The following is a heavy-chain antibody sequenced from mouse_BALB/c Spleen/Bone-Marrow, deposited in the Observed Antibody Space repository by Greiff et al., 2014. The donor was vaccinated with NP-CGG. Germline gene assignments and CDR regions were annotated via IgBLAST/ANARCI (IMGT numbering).Heavy chain of an antibody. CDR3: ARGLRDWYFDV. J-gene: IGHJ1*01. Sequence: VQLQESGAELAKPGASVKMSCKASGYTFTTYWIHWVKQRPGQGLEWIGYINPSTGNTEYNQKFRDRATLTADKSSSTPYMLLSSLTSEDSAVYYCARGLRDWYFDVWGAGTTVTVSS. V-gene: IGHV1-7*01. CDR1: GYTFTTYW. CDR2: INPSTGNT. D-gene: IGHD2-4*01.